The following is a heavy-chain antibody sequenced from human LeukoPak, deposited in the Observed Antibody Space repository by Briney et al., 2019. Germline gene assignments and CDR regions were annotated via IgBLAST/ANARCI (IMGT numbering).Heavy chain of an antibody. V-gene: IGHV1-24*01. CDR1: GYTLTELS. J-gene: IGHJ3*02. CDR2: FDPEDGET. Sequence: ASVKVSCKVSGYTLTELSMHWVRQAPGKGLEWMGGFDPEDGETIYAQKSQGRVTMTEDTSTDTAYMELSSLRSEDTAVYYCATRSEAVADPSDAFDIWGQGTMVTVSS. D-gene: IGHD6-19*01. CDR3: ATRSEAVADPSDAFDI.